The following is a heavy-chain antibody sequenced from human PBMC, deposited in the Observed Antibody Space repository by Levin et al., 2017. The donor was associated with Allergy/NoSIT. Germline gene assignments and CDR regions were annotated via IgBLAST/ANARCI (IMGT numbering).Heavy chain of an antibody. J-gene: IGHJ4*02. Sequence: PGESLKISCAASGFTFDDYAMHWVRQAPGKGLEWVSSISWNSHKIDYADSVKGRFTISRDSAKNSLFLQMNSLRAEDTALYYCAKGAAAAGDLFDYWGQGTLVTVSS. D-gene: IGHD6-13*01. CDR2: ISWNSHKI. CDR1: GFTFDDYA. CDR3: AKGAAAAGDLFDY. V-gene: IGHV3-9*01.